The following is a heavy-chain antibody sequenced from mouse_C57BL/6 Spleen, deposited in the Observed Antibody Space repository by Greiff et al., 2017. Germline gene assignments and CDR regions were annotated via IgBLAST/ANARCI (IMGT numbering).Heavy chain of an antibody. J-gene: IGHJ1*03. V-gene: IGHV3-6*01. Sequence: EVQVVESGPGLVKPSHSLSLTCSVTGYSITSGYYWNWIRQFPGNKLEWMGYISYDGSHNYNPSPKNRISITRYTSKNQFFLQLNSVTTEDTAAYYCAFKSYYYGSSYEDFDVWGTGTTVTVSS. CDR1: GYSITSGYY. D-gene: IGHD1-1*01. CDR3: AFKSYYYGSSYEDFDV. CDR2: ISYDGSH.